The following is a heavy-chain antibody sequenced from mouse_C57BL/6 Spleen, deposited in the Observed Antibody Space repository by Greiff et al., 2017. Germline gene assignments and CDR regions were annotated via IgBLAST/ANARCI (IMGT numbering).Heavy chain of an antibody. V-gene: IGHV14-1*01. D-gene: IGHD1-1*01. CDR3: TPSITTDYFDY. Sequence: EVMLVESGAELVRPGASVKLSCTASGFNIKDYYMHWVKQRPEQCLEWIGRIDPEDGDTEYAPKFQGKATMTADTSSNTAYLQLSSLTSEDTAVYYCTPSITTDYFDYWGQGTTLTVSS. CDR2: IDPEDGDT. CDR1: GFNIKDYY. J-gene: IGHJ2*01.